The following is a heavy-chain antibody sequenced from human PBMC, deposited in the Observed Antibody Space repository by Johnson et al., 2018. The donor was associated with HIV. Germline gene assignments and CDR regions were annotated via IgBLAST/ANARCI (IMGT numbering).Heavy chain of an antibody. V-gene: IGHV3-20*04. Sequence: VHLVESGGGVVRPGGSLRLSCAASGFTFDDYGMSWVRQAPGKGLEWVSGINWNGGSIGYADSVKGRFTISRDNAKNSLNLQMNSLRAEDTALYYCTTTYSGSWYRRNAFDIWGQGTMVTVSS. CDR3: TTTYSGSWYRRNAFDI. CDR1: GFTFDDYG. CDR2: INWNGGSI. D-gene: IGHD6-13*01. J-gene: IGHJ3*02.